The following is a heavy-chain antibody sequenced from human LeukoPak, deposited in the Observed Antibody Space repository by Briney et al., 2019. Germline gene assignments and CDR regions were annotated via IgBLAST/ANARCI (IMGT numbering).Heavy chain of an antibody. V-gene: IGHV3-23*01. Sequence: PGGSLRLSCVGTGFSFSSFSMNWVRQAPGKGLEWVATISGSGTYYLDSVKGRFTISRDDSKSTVYLQMNSLRADDTALYYCAKAHGDSLFDVWGQGTLVTVSS. CDR2: ISGSGT. CDR3: AKAHGDSLFDV. CDR1: GFSFSSFS. D-gene: IGHD5-24*01. J-gene: IGHJ4*02.